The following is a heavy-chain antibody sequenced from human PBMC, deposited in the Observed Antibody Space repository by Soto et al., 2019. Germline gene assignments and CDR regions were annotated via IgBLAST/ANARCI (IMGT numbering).Heavy chain of an antibody. CDR2: TRDKPNSYTT. CDR1: GFTFSDHY. V-gene: IGHV3-72*01. J-gene: IGHJ6*02. Sequence: EVQLVESGVGLVQPGGSLRLSCAASGFTFSDHYMDWVRQAPGKGLEWVGRTRDKPNSYTTEYAASVKGRFTISRDDSENSVYLQMNSLKTEDTAVYYCTSAAVSKTGLDVWGQGTTVTVSS. CDR3: TSAAVSKTGLDV. D-gene: IGHD4-4*01.